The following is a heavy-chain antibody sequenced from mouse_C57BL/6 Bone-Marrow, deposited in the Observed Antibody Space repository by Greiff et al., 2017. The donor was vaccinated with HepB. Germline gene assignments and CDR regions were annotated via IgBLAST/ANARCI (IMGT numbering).Heavy chain of an antibody. D-gene: IGHD1-1*01. CDR1: GFTFSDYG. J-gene: IGHJ1*03. Sequence: EVMLVESGGGLVQPGGSLKLSCAASGFTFSDYGMAWVRQAPRKGPEWVAFISNLAYSIYYADTVTGRFTISRENAKNTLYLEMSSLRSEDTAMYYCARRSITTVVAKPSYWYFDVWGTGTTVTVSS. CDR2: ISNLAYSI. V-gene: IGHV5-15*01. CDR3: ARRSITTVVAKPSYWYFDV.